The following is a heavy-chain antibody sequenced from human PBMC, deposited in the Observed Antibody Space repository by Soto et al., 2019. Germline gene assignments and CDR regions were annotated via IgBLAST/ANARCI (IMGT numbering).Heavy chain of an antibody. V-gene: IGHV1-8*01. Sequence: ASVKVSCKASGYTFTSYDINWVRQATGQGLEWMGWMNPNSGNTGYAQKFQGRVTMTRNTSISTAYMELSSLRSEDTAVYYCARLVVGEEGGYYYMDVWGKGTTVTVSS. J-gene: IGHJ6*03. CDR2: MNPNSGNT. D-gene: IGHD2-15*01. CDR1: GYTFTSYD. CDR3: ARLVVGEEGGYYYMDV.